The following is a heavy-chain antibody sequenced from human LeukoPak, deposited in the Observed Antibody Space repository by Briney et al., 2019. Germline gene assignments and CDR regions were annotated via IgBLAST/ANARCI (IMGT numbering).Heavy chain of an antibody. CDR1: GVSISSYY. V-gene: IGHV4-59*08. CDR2: IYYSGNT. Sequence: PSETLSLTCTVSGVSISSYYWTWIRQPPGKGLEWIGYIYYSGNTNYDPSLKSRVTISLDTSKNQFSLKLTSVTAADTAMYYCARRKAKTPNYFDYWGQGALVTVSS. CDR3: ARRKAKTPNYFDY. J-gene: IGHJ4*02.